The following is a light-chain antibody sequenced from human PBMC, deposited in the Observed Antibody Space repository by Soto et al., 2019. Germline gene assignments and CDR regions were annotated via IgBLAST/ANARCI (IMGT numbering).Light chain of an antibody. CDR3: SSFAGNNNLV. Sequence: QSALTQPPSASGSPGQSVTIACTGTSRDVGGYNYVSWYQQHPGNAPKLMISEVSKRPSGVPDRFSGSKSGNTASLTVSGLQAEDEADYYCSSFAGNNNLVFGGGTKLTVL. CDR1: SRDVGGYNY. CDR2: EVS. V-gene: IGLV2-8*01. J-gene: IGLJ2*01.